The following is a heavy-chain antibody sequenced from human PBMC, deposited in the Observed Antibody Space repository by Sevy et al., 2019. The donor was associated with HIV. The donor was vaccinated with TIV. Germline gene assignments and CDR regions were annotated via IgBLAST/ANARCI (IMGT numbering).Heavy chain of an antibody. D-gene: IGHD3-22*01. J-gene: IGHJ4*02. CDR3: ATAPGYYDSSPFDY. Sequence: LSLTCAVSGFTISNAWMNWVRQAPGTGLQWLGLIKSKIDGETTDYAAPVKGRFTISRDDSKNTVYLQMNSLKTEDTAVYYCATAPGYYDSSPFDYWGPGSLVTVSS. V-gene: IGHV3-15*01. CDR2: IKSKIDGETT. CDR1: GFTISNAW.